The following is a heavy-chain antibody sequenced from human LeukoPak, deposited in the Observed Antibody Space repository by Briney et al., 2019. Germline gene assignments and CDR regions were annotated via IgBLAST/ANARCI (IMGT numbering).Heavy chain of an antibody. V-gene: IGHV1-2*02. Sequence: ASVKVSCKASGYTFTGYYIHWVRQAPGQGLEWMGWINPNSGGTNYAQKFQGRVTMTRDTSISTAYMELSRLRSDDTAVYYCARDGGYSNYASYYGMDVWGQGTTVTVSS. CDR3: ARDGGYSNYASYYGMDV. D-gene: IGHD4-11*01. J-gene: IGHJ6*02. CDR1: GYTFTGYY. CDR2: INPNSGGT.